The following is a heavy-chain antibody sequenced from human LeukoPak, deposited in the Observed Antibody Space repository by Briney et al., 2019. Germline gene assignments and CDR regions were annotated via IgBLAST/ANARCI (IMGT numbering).Heavy chain of an antibody. CDR3: ARDDNQGYCSGGSCYSSLSQYGMDV. V-gene: IGHV1-69*13. CDR2: IIPIFGTA. CDR1: GGTFSSYA. D-gene: IGHD2-15*01. Sequence: ASVKVSCKASGGTFSSYAISWVRQAPGQGLEWMGGIIPIFGTANYAQKFQGRVTITADESTSTDYMELSSLRSEDTAVYYCARDDNQGYCSGGSCYSSLSQYGMDVWGKGTTVTVSS. J-gene: IGHJ6*04.